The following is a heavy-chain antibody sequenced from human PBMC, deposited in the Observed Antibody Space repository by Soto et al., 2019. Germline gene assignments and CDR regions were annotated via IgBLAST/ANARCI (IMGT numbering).Heavy chain of an antibody. CDR2: INAGNGNT. V-gene: IGHV1-3*01. CDR3: ARSSSDEFFDY. J-gene: IGHJ4*02. D-gene: IGHD6-6*01. CDR1: GYTFTSYA. Sequence: ASVKFSCKASGYTFTSYAMHWVRQAPGQRLEWMGWINAGNGNTKYSQKFQGRVTITRDTSASTAYMELSSLRSEDTAVYYCARSSSDEFFDYWGQGTLVTVSS.